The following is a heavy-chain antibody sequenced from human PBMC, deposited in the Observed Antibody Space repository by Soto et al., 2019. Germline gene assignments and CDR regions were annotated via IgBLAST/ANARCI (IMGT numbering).Heavy chain of an antibody. CDR2: IYFTGST. CDR3: GRDSGGNSENYYGLDV. CDR1: GASLSGSY. Sequence: QVQLQESGPGLVKTSETLSLTCTVSGASLSGSYWSWIRRPAGKGLEWIGRIYFTGSTNYNPSLRGRVTMSVDTSKNQFSLRLNSVTAADTAMYYCGRDSGGNSENYYGLDVWGHGTTVTVSS. D-gene: IGHD1-1*01. V-gene: IGHV4-4*07. J-gene: IGHJ6*02.